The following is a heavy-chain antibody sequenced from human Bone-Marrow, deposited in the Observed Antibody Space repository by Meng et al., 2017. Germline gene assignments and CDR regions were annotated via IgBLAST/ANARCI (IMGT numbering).Heavy chain of an antibody. CDR3: ASDYYDSGSYGH. J-gene: IGHJ4*02. CDR1: GFTCSTLG. D-gene: IGHD3-10*01. V-gene: IGHV3-30*03. Sequence: QVQLVESGGGVVQPGRSLRLSCAASGFTCSTLGMHWVRQAPGKGLECVATISHDERNKHYADSVKGRFSISRDNSKNTLYLQMNSLSAEDTAVYYCASDYYDSGSYGHWGLGTLVTVSS. CDR2: ISHDERNK.